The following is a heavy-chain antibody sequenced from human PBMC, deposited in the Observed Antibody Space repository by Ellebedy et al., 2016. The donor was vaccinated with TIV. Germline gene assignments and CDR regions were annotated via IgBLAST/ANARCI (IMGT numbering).Heavy chain of an antibody. CDR1: GFTFSTYW. Sequence: GESLKISCAASGFTFSTYWMSWVRQAPGKGLEWVANIKYDGSETYYGDSVKGRFTISRDNARKSLYLQMDSLRAEDTAVYYCARWYDDSWTGFYTWGQGTQATVSS. J-gene: IGHJ5*02. V-gene: IGHV3-7*02. CDR3: ARWYDDSWTGFYT. CDR2: IKYDGSET. D-gene: IGHD3-3*01.